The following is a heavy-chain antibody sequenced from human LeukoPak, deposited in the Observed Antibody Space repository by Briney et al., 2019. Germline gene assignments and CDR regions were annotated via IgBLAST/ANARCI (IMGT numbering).Heavy chain of an antibody. V-gene: IGHV1-3*01. D-gene: IGHD5-24*01. CDR2: IDGGNGDT. J-gene: IGHJ4*02. CDR3: ARDQSRDNRVDFDY. CDR1: GYNFFKYA. Sequence: ASVKVSCKTSGYNFFKYAIHWVRQAPGQSFEWMGWIDGGNGDTRFSQKFQDRVSFTRDTFATTVYMELTSLRSEDTAVYYCARDQSRDNRVDFDYWGQGALVVVSS.